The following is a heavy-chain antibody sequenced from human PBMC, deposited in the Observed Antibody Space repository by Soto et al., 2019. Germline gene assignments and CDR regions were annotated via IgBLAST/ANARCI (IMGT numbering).Heavy chain of an antibody. Sequence: GGSLRLSCTSSGFTCISYAMSWVRQAPGKGLEWVSAISGSGGSTYYADSVKGRFTISRDNSKNTLYLQMNSLRAEDTAVYYCAKDGYYSSSVWFDPWGQGTLVTVS. CDR2: ISGSGGST. J-gene: IGHJ5*02. CDR3: AKDGYYSSSVWFDP. CDR1: GFTCISYA. V-gene: IGHV3-23*01. D-gene: IGHD6-6*01.